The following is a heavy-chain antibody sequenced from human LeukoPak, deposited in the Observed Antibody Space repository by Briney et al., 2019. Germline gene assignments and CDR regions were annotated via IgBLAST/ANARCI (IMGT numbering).Heavy chain of an antibody. J-gene: IGHJ4*01. CDR1: GFTFSSYW. CDR3: ARDTNVEFVEWAPLFDY. D-gene: IGHD1-26*01. Sequence: GGSLRLSCAASGFTFSSYWMSWVRQAPGKGLEWVANIKQDGSEKYYVDSVKGRFTISRDNAKNSLYLQMNSLRAEDTAVYYCARDTNVEFVEWAPLFDYWGHGTLVTVSS. CDR2: IKQDGSEK. V-gene: IGHV3-7*01.